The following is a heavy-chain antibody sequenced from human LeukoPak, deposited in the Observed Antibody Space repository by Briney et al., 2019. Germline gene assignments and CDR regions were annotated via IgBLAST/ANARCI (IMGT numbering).Heavy chain of an antibody. J-gene: IGHJ4*02. V-gene: IGHV3-13*04. Sequence: GGSLRLSCAASGFTFSNYDMHWVRQPTGKGLEWVSVIGTAGNTYYLGSVKGRFTISRENAKNSLYLQMDSLRAGDTAIYYCARSKSYSSGWTDFDYWGQGTLVTVSS. CDR2: IGTAGNT. D-gene: IGHD3-22*01. CDR1: GFTFSNYD. CDR3: ARSKSYSSGWTDFDY.